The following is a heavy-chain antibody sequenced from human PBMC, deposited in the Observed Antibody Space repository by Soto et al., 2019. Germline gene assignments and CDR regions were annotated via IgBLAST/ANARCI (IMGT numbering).Heavy chain of an antibody. CDR3: VRSKGGYSYGTPFDY. D-gene: IGHD5-18*01. Sequence: PGGSLRLSCAASGFTFSSYGMHWVRQAPGKGLEWVAVISFDARNKYFADSVKGRFTTSRDNAENSLYLQMNSLRPEDTALYYCVRSKGGYSYGTPFDYWGQGTLVTVSS. V-gene: IGHV3-30*03. CDR1: GFTFSSYG. J-gene: IGHJ4*02. CDR2: ISFDARNK.